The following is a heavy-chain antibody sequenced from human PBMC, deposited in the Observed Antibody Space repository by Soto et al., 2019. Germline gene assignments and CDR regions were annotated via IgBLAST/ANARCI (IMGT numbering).Heavy chain of an antibody. CDR3: ASTRPTYLDASGYYS. D-gene: IGHD3-22*01. J-gene: IGHJ4*02. CDR1: SGSFSGYF. V-gene: IGHV4-34*01. CDR2: INHSGST. Sequence: SETLSLTCAVYSGSFSGYFCSWIRQPPGKGQEWIGEINHSGSTNYNPSLKSRVTLSVDTSKNQFSLKLSSVTAADTAVYYCASTRPTYLDASGYYSWGQGTLVTVSS.